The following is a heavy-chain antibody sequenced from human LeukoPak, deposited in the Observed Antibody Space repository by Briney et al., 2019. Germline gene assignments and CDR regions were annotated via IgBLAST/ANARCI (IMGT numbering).Heavy chain of an antibody. CDR3: ARAAGYYYYYYYMDV. Sequence: PGGSLRLSCAASGFTFSNAWMSWVRQAPGKGLEWVANIKQDGSEKYYVDSVKGRFTISRDNAKNSLYLQMNSLRAEDTAVYYCARAAGYYYYYYYMDVWGKGTTVTVSS. D-gene: IGHD6-13*01. J-gene: IGHJ6*03. CDR1: GFTFSNAW. V-gene: IGHV3-7*01. CDR2: IKQDGSEK.